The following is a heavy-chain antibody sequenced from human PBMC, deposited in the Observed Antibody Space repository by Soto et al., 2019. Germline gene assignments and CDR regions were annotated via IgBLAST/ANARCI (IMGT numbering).Heavy chain of an antibody. CDR2: ISYNGDQK. D-gene: IGHD6-13*01. CDR1: GFTFSTYS. Sequence: GGSLRLSCAASGFTFSTYSMHWVRQAPGKGLEWVAVISYNGDQKYYGDSVKGRFTISRDNSKNTLYLRMNSLTAEDTAVYFRAREERAAAVYYLDHWGQGTLVTVSS. V-gene: IGHV3-30-3*01. CDR3: AREERAAAVYYLDH. J-gene: IGHJ4*02.